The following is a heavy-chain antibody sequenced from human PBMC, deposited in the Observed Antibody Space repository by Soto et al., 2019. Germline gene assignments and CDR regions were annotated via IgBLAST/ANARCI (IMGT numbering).Heavy chain of an antibody. V-gene: IGHV4-61*08. Sequence: SETLSLTCTGSGGSVSRGDYYWSWIRQPPGKGLEYIGYVYHSGSTNYNPSLKSRVTISVDTSKNQFSLKLSSVTAADTAVYYCARRYGGNFDYWGQGTLVTVSS. CDR2: VYHSGST. CDR1: GGSVSRGDYY. CDR3: ARRYGGNFDY. D-gene: IGHD1-26*01. J-gene: IGHJ4*02.